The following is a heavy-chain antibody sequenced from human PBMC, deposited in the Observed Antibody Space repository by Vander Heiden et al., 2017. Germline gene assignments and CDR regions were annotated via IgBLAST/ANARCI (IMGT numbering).Heavy chain of an antibody. Sequence: EVQLVESGGGLVKPGRSVRLSCSASGFTFGAFAMSWFRQAPGKGLEWVGFIRSKAFPGTTEYAASVKGRFTISRDNSKSIAYLQMNSLRTEDTAVYYCSRDDITGGSGVRYWGQGTLVTVSS. D-gene: IGHD1-20*01. V-gene: IGHV3-49*05. J-gene: IGHJ4*02. CDR3: SRDDITGGSGVRY. CDR2: IRSKAFPGTT. CDR1: GFTFGAFA.